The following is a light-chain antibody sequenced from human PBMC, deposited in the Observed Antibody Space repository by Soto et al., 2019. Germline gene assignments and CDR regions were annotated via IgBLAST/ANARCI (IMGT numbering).Light chain of an antibody. V-gene: IGKV3-15*01. CDR3: QQYNTWHPKMA. CDR1: QSVSSD. J-gene: IGKJ1*01. Sequence: VVTQSPATLSVFPGETATLSCRASQSVSSDLAWYQQRPGQAPRLLIYGASTRATGIPARFRGSGSGTEFRLTISSLQSEDFATIYCQQYNTWHPKMAFGRGTKVEIK. CDR2: GAS.